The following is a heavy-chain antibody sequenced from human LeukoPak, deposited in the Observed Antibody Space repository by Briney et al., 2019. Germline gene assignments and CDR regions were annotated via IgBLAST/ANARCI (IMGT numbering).Heavy chain of an antibody. CDR3: AKEDSAGGPNWFDP. Sequence: PGGSLRLSCAASGFSFSSYAMSGVRQAPGKGLEWVAAISGSGDSTKHADSVKGRFTISRDNSKNMLYVQMNSLRAEDTAVYYCAKEDSAGGPNWFDPWGQGTLVTVSS. V-gene: IGHV3-23*01. D-gene: IGHD3-16*01. CDR1: GFSFSSYA. J-gene: IGHJ5*02. CDR2: ISGSGDST.